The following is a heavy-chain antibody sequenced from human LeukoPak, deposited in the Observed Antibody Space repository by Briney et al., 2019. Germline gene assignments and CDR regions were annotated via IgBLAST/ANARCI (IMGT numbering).Heavy chain of an antibody. CDR1: GFTFSSYG. Sequence: QPGGSLRLSCAASGFTFSSYGMHWVRHAPGKGLEWVAVIWYDGSNKYYADSVKGRFTISRDNSKNTLFLQMNSLRAEDTAVYYCARDPDDYGDYSYFDYWGQGTLVTVSS. J-gene: IGHJ4*02. V-gene: IGHV3-33*01. D-gene: IGHD4-17*01. CDR3: ARDPDDYGDYSYFDY. CDR2: IWYDGSNK.